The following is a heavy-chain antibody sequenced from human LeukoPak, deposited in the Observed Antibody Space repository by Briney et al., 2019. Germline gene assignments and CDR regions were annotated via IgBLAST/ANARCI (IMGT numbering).Heavy chain of an antibody. J-gene: IGHJ4*02. CDR1: GGTFSSYA. Sequence: SVKVSCKASGGTFSSYAISWVRQAPGQGLEWMGRIIPILGIANYAQKFQGRVTITADKSTSTAYMELSSLRSEDTAVYYCARGFSATLSVSWGQGTLVTVSS. D-gene: IGHD2-15*01. CDR3: ARGFSATLSVS. CDR2: IIPILGIA. V-gene: IGHV1-69*04.